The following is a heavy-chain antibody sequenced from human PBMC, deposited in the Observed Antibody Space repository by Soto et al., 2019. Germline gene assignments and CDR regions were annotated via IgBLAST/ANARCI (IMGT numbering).Heavy chain of an antibody. CDR2: IISSGIDT. CDR1: GFTFSNYG. D-gene: IGHD3-10*01. Sequence: QPGGSLRLSCAASGFTFSNYGMTWARQVSGKGLEWVSTIISSGIDTYLADSVKGRFAISRDNAKNTLYLQMNSLRTDDTAVYYCAKGGGNYLDYWGQGTVVTVSS. CDR3: AKGGGNYLDY. J-gene: IGHJ4*02. V-gene: IGHV3-23*01.